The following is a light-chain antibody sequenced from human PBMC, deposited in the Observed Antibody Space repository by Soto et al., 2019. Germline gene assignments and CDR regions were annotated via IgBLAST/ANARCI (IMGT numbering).Light chain of an antibody. CDR3: QQYGSSRT. Sequence: EIVLTQSPGTLSLSPGERATLSCRASQSVSSYLAWYQQKPGQAPRLLIYGASSRATGIPDRFSGSGSGTDFTLTISRLEPEDFAEYYCQQYGSSRTFGQGTKVEIK. J-gene: IGKJ1*01. CDR2: GAS. CDR1: QSVSSY. V-gene: IGKV3-20*01.